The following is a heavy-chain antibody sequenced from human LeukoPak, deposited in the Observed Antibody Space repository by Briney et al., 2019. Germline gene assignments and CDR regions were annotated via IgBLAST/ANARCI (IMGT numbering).Heavy chain of an antibody. D-gene: IGHD3-22*01. V-gene: IGHV3-23*01. J-gene: IGHJ4*02. CDR2: ISGSGGST. CDR1: GFTFSSYA. CDR3: AKGVRGFSTHYYDSSGYLSF. Sequence: GGSLRLSCAASGFTFSSYAMSWVRQAPGKGLEWVSAISGSGGSTYYAGSVKGRFTISRDNSKNTLYLQMNSLRAEDTAVYYCAKGVRGFSTHYYDSSGYLSFWGQGTLVTVSS.